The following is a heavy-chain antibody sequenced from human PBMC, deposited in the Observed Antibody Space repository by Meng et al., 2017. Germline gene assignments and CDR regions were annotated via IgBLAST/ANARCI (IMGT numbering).Heavy chain of an antibody. CDR3: ARDSATGDF. V-gene: IGHV1-2*06. J-gene: IGHJ4*02. Sequence: VELVQSGAEVKKPGASVKVSCKASGYTFTGYYMHWVRQAPGQGIEWMGRINPNGGGTNYAQKFQGRVTMTRDTSISTAYMELSRLISDDTAAYYCARDSATGDFWGQGTLVTVSS. D-gene: IGHD5-12*01. CDR2: INPNGGGT. CDR1: GYTFTGYY.